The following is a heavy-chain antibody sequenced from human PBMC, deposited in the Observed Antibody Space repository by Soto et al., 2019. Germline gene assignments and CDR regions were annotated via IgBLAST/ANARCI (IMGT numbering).Heavy chain of an antibody. V-gene: IGHV1-46*01. CDR1: GYTFTSYY. CDR2: INPSGGST. Sequence: QVQLVQSGAEVKKPGASVKVSCKASGYTFTSYYMHWVRQAPGQGLEWMGIINPSGGSTSYAQKYQGRVTMTRDTSTSTVHMELSSLRSEDTAVYYCARVSSWSCFDYWGQGTLVTVSS. D-gene: IGHD6-13*01. J-gene: IGHJ4*02. CDR3: ARVSSWSCFDY.